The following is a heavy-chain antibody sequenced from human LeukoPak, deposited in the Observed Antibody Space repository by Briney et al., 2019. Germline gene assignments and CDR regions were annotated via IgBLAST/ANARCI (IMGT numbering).Heavy chain of an antibody. CDR3: ARTIGAGGKDYFDS. V-gene: IGHV7-4-1*02. J-gene: IGHJ4*02. CDR1: GYTFSTSN. D-gene: IGHD6-13*01. Sequence: ALVKVSCKASGYTFSTSNMNWIRQAPGQGLEWMGWINTKTGNPTYAQGFTGRLLFSLDTSVNTAYLQISTLNIDDTAMYFCARTIGAGGKDYFDSWGQGTLVIVSS. CDR2: INTKTGNP.